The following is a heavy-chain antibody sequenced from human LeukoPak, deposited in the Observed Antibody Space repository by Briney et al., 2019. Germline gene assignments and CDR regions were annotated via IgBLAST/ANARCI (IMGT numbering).Heavy chain of an antibody. V-gene: IGHV3-48*03. CDR1: GFTFSSYE. CDR3: ARGGVVRGVYFDY. CDR2: ISSSGSTI. Sequence: GGSLRLSCAASGFTFSSYEMNWDRQAPGKGLEWVSYISSSGSTIYYADSVKGRFTISRDNAKNSLYLQMNSLRAEDTAVYYCARGGVVRGVYFDYWGQGTLVTVSS. D-gene: IGHD3-10*01. J-gene: IGHJ4*02.